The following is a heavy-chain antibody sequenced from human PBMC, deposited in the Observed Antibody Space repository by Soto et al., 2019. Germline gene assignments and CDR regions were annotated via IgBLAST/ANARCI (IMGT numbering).Heavy chain of an antibody. Sequence: PGESVKISCKGCGYSVTSYWISWVRQMHGKGLEWMGRIDPSDSYTNYSPSFQGHVTISADKSISTAYLQWSSLKASDTAMYYCARRENDYGDLGMDVWGQGTTVTVSS. D-gene: IGHD4-17*01. CDR2: IDPSDSYT. CDR1: GYSVTSYW. CDR3: ARRENDYGDLGMDV. V-gene: IGHV5-10-1*01. J-gene: IGHJ6*02.